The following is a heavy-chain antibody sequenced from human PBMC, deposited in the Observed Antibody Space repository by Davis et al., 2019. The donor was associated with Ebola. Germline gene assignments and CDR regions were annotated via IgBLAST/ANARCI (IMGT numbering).Heavy chain of an antibody. V-gene: IGHV4-61*01. Sequence: PSETLSLTCTVPGGSVSSGSYYWSWIRQPPGKGLEWIGYIYYSGSTNYNPSLKSRVTISVDTSKNQFSLKLSSVTAADTAVYYCARASTSPNRDYYYGMDVWGQGTTVTVSS. CDR3: ARASTSPNRDYYYGMDV. CDR1: GGSVSSGSYY. J-gene: IGHJ6*02. D-gene: IGHD2-2*01. CDR2: IYYSGST.